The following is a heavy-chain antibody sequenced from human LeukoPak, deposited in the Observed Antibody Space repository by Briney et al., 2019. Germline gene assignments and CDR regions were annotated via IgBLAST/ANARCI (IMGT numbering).Heavy chain of an antibody. CDR3: ARDGGVYYDSSPSFDY. CDR1: GFTFSSYW. J-gene: IGHJ4*02. D-gene: IGHD3-22*01. V-gene: IGHV3-33*08. CDR2: IWYDGSNK. Sequence: GGSLRLSCAASGFTFSSYWMHWVRQAPGKGLEWVAVIWYDGSNKYYADSVKGRFTISRDNSKNTLYLQMNSLRAEDTAVYYCARDGGVYYDSSPSFDYWGQGTLVTVSS.